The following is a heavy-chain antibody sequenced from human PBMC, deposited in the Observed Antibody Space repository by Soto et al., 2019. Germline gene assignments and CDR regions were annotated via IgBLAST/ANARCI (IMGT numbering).Heavy chain of an antibody. Sequence: PGDALNISCKSSGYNFTSYFIVLVREMPGKGLGWMGTIYPGDSDTRYSPSFQGQVTISADKSISTAYLQWSSLKASDTAMYYCASPGHSYYSDSSGYEVLRMDVWCQGTTVTVSS. V-gene: IGHV5-51*01. CDR3: ASPGHSYYSDSSGYEVLRMDV. CDR1: GYNFTSYF. D-gene: IGHD3-22*01. CDR2: IYPGDSDT. J-gene: IGHJ6*02.